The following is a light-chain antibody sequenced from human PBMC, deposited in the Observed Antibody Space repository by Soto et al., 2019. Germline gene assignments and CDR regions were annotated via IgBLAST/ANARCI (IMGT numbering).Light chain of an antibody. CDR3: SSYTISNTVV. V-gene: IGLV2-14*01. Sequence: QSALTQPASVSGSPGQSITISCTGTSSDVGGYNYVSWYQQHPDKAPKLMIFEVNNRPSGVSYRFSGSKSGNMASLTISGLQAEDEAHYYCSSYTISNTVVFGGGTKLTVL. CDR1: SSDVGGYNY. CDR2: EVN. J-gene: IGLJ2*01.